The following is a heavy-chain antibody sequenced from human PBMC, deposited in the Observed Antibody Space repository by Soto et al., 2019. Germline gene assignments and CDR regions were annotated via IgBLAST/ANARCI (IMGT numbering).Heavy chain of an antibody. D-gene: IGHD5-12*01. CDR1: GFTFSDYY. CDR3: AAPRGGSGYYPWDC. J-gene: IGHJ4*02. Sequence: QVQLVQSGGGLVKPGGALRLSCAASGFTFSDYYISWIRQAPGKGLGWIAYSSGSGSDTNYADSVKGRFTISRDKAKNSLYLQKNSRRAEDTAVYYCAAPRGGSGYYPWDCWGQGTLVTVSS. CDR2: SSGSGSDT. V-gene: IGHV3-11*05.